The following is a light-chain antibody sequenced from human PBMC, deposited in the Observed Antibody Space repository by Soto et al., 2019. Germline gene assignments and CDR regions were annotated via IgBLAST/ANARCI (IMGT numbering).Light chain of an antibody. J-gene: IGLJ1*01. V-gene: IGLV2-23*01. CDR3: CSYAGSSTPSYL. Sequence: QSALTQPASVSGSPGQSITISCTGTSSDVGSYNLVSWYQQHPGKAPKLMIYEGSKRPSGVSNRFSGSKSGNTASLTISGLQAEDEADYYCCSYAGSSTPSYLFGTGTKVTVL. CDR2: EGS. CDR1: SSDVGSYNL.